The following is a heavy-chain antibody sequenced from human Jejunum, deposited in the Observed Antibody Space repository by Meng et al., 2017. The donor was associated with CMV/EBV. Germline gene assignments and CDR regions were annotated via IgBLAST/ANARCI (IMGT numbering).Heavy chain of an antibody. D-gene: IGHD6-19*01. Sequence: FGDYAMSWVRPAPGKGLEWVGFIRSKAYGGTTEYAASVKGRFTISRDDSKSIAYLQMNSLKTEDTAVYYCTTNNKNSSGWYLAYWGQGTLVTVSS. J-gene: IGHJ4*02. V-gene: IGHV3-49*04. CDR1: FGDYA. CDR3: TTNNKNSSGWYLAY. CDR2: IRSKAYGGTT.